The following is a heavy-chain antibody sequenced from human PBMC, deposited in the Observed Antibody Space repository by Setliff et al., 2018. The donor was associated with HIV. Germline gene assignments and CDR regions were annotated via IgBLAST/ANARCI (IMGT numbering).Heavy chain of an antibody. D-gene: IGHD4-17*01. Sequence: PGGSLRISCAASGFTFSRYSMNWVRQAPGKGLEWVSYISSASGSTIYYADSVKGRFTISRDNAKNSMFLQMNSLRSEDTAVYFCARGTTATDYYYYMDVWGKGTSVTVSS. CDR1: GFTFSRYS. V-gene: IGHV3-48*01. CDR3: ARGTTATDYYYYMDV. CDR2: ISSASGSTI. J-gene: IGHJ6*03.